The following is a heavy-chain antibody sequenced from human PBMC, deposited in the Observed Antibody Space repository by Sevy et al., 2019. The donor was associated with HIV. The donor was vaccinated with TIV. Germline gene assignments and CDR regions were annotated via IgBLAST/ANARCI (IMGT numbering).Heavy chain of an antibody. Sequence: ASVKVSCKASGYSFTNYAIHWVRQAPGQGLEWMGWIKTDNGNTKYSQRFQGRVTITRDTSPTTAYMEMSSLRYDDTALYFCAGGKGGIFGVVVGQFDSWGQGTLVTVSS. CDR2: IKTDNGNT. CDR3: AGGKGGIFGVVVGQFDS. J-gene: IGHJ4*02. D-gene: IGHD3-3*01. CDR1: GYSFTNYA. V-gene: IGHV1-3*04.